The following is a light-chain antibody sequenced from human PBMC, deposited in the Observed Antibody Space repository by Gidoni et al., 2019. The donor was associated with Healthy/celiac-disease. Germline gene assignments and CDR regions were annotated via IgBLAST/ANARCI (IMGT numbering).Light chain of an antibody. CDR1: QSVSSN. CDR3: QQYNNWPWT. J-gene: IGKJ1*01. Sequence: EIVMTPSPATLSVSPGERATLSGRASQSVSSNLAWYQQKPGQAPRLLIYGASTRATGIPARFSGSGSGTEFTLTISSLQSEDFAVYYCQQYNNWPWTFGQXTKVEIK. V-gene: IGKV3-15*01. CDR2: GAS.